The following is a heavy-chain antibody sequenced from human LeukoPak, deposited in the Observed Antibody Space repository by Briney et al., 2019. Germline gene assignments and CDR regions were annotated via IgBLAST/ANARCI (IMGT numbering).Heavy chain of an antibody. V-gene: IGHV1-46*01. CDR1: GYTFTSYY. Sequence: EASVKVSCKASGYTFTSYYMHWVRQAPGQGLEWMGLINPTGDSTGYAQKLQGRVTMTTDTSTSTAYMELRSLRSDDTAVYYCARDLNWFDPWGQGTLVTVSS. J-gene: IGHJ5*02. CDR3: ARDLNWFDP. CDR2: INPTGDST.